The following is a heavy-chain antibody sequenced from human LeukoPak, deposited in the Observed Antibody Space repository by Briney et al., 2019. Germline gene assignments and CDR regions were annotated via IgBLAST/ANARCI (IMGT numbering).Heavy chain of an antibody. D-gene: IGHD6-13*01. CDR1: GFTDSNNY. J-gene: IGHJ4*02. CDR3: ARNRQQLLSSVFWSYYLDY. CDR2: IYSGGST. V-gene: IGHV3-66*01. Sequence: AGVSLRLSCAASGFTDSNNYMAWLRHAPGRGLEWVSVIYSGGSTYYADSVKGRFTNSRDNSNNSLYLQKNSLRAEDTAVYYCARNRQQLLSSVFWSYYLDYWGEGTLVTVSS.